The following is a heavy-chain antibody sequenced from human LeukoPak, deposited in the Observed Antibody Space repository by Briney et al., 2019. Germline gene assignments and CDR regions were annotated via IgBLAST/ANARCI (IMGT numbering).Heavy chain of an antibody. J-gene: IGHJ4*02. CDR2: ISSSGSTI. V-gene: IGHV3-48*03. CDR1: GFTFSSYE. CDR3: ASGDDFWSRYSFDC. Sequence: PGGSLRLSCAASGFTFSSYEMNWVRQAPGKGLEWVSYISSSGSTIYYAESIKGRFTISRDNAKNSLYLQMHSLRAEDTAIYYCASGDDFWSRYSFDCWGQGTLVTVSS. D-gene: IGHD3-3*01.